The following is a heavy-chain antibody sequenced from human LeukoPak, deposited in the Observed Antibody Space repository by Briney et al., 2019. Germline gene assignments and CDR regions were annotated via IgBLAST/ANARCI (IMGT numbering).Heavy chain of an antibody. CDR3: AGGPLGAVPEIY. CDR1: GFTFSSYS. Sequence: PGGSLRLSCVASGFTFSSYSMNWVRQAPGKGLEWVSSISSSSSYIYYADSVKGRFTISRDNAKNSLYLQMNSLRAEDTAVYYCAGGPLGAVPEIYWGQGTLVTVSS. J-gene: IGHJ4*02. D-gene: IGHD1-26*01. CDR2: ISSSSSYI. V-gene: IGHV3-21*01.